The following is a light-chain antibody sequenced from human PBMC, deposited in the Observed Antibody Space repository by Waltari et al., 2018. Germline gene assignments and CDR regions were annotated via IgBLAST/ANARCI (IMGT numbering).Light chain of an antibody. CDR1: QSIFTY. CDR3: QQRNNWPIT. CDR2: GAS. J-gene: IGKJ5*01. V-gene: IGKV3-11*01. Sequence: ETVLTLSPATRSLSPGGRATLSCRASQSIFTYLAWYQQKPGQAPRLLIYGASNRATGVPARFSGSGSGTDFTLTISSLEPEDFAVYYCQQRNNWPITYGQGTRLEIK.